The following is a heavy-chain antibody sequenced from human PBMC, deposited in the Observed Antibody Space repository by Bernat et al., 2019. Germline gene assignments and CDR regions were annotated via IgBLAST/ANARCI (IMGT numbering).Heavy chain of an antibody. CDR1: GGTFSSYT. CDR2: IIPILGIA. J-gene: IGHJ5*02. CDR3: ARETYYYGSGRGWFDP. D-gene: IGHD3-10*01. V-gene: IGHV1-69*04. Sequence: QVQLVQSGAEVKKPGASVKVSCKASGGTFSSYTISWVRQAPGQGLEWMGRIIPILGIANYAQKFQGRVTITADKSTSTACMELSSLRSEDTAVYYCARETYYYGSGRGWFDPWGQGTLVTVSS.